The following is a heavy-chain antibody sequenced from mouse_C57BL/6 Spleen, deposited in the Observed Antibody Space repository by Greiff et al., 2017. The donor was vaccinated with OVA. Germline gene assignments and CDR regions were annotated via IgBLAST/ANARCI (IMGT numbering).Heavy chain of an antibody. Sequence: VQLQQSGPELVKPGASVKISCKASGYTFTDYYMNWVKQSHGKSLEWIGDINPNNGGTSYNQKFKGKATLTVDKSSSTAYMELRSLTSEDSAVYYCARRGLYGSSRRGAMDYWGQGTSVTVSS. V-gene: IGHV1-26*01. CDR1: GYTFTDYY. J-gene: IGHJ4*01. CDR3: ARRGLYGSSRRGAMDY. D-gene: IGHD1-1*01. CDR2: INPNNGGT.